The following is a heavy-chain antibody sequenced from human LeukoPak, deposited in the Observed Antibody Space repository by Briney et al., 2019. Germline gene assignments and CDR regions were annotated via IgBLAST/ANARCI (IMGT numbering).Heavy chain of an antibody. D-gene: IGHD2/OR15-2a*01. CDR1: GFTFSSYG. J-gene: IGHJ4*02. CDR2: ISGSGRYI. CDR3: TRKGSQWDFLVDY. Sequence: GGSLRLSCAASGFTFSSYGMSWVRQAPGKGLEWVSAISGSGRYIYYADSVKGRFTISRDNSENSLYLQMDSLTAEDTAVYYCTRKGSQWDFLVDYWGQGTRVAVSP. V-gene: IGHV3-23*01.